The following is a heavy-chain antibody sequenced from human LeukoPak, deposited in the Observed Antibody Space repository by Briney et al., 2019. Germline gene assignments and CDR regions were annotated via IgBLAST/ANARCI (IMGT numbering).Heavy chain of an antibody. CDR1: GFTFDDYA. CDR3: ARGGGIIRFGGQDV. J-gene: IGHJ6*02. D-gene: IGHD3-16*01. Sequence: GGSLRLSCAASGFTFDDYAMHWVRQAPGKGLEWVSGISWNSGSIGYADSVKGRFTISRDNAKNSLYLQMNSLRAEDTAVYYCARGGGIIRFGGQDVWGQGTTVIVS. V-gene: IGHV3-9*01. CDR2: ISWNSGSI.